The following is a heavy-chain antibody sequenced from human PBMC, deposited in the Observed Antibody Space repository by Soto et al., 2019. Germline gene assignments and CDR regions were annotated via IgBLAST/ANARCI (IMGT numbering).Heavy chain of an antibody. CDR2: MNPNSGNT. CDR3: ARGPYDYDYIWGSYRQEYYFDY. CDR1: GYTFTSYD. V-gene: IGHV1-8*01. D-gene: IGHD3-16*02. Sequence: ASVKVSCKASGYTFTSYDINWVRQATGQGLEWMGWMNPNSGNTGYAQNFQGRVTMTRNTSISTAYMELSSLRSEDTAVYYCARGPYDYDYIWGSYRQEYYFDYWGQGTLVTVSS. J-gene: IGHJ4*02.